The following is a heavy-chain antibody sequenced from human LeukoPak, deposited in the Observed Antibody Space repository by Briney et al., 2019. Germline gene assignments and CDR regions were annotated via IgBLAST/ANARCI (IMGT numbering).Heavy chain of an antibody. V-gene: IGHV4-59*08. D-gene: IGHD5-12*01. Sequence: SETLSLTCSVSGGSISPYYWSWIRQPPGKGLEWIGYIYSSGSANYNPSLKSRVTISVDTSKNHFSLKMSSVTAADTAVYYCARMGGYSGYATHWGQGTLVTVSS. CDR2: IYSSGSA. CDR1: GGSISPYY. J-gene: IGHJ4*02. CDR3: ARMGGYSGYATH.